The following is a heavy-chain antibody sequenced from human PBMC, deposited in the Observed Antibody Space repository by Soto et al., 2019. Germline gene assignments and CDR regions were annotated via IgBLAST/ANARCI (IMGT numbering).Heavy chain of an antibody. CDR3: AKDNQVTLVREATFEH. D-gene: IGHD3-10*01. Sequence: EVQLVESGGGSVQPGRSLRLSCAASGFTFDDYAMPWVRQAPGKGLEWVSGISWNSGRIGYADSVKGRFTISRDNAKNRRYLQKNSLRREDTAFDYWAKDNQVTLVREATFEHWGKETLVTVPS. CDR2: ISWNSGRI. J-gene: IGHJ4*02. CDR1: GFTFDDYA. V-gene: IGHV3-9*01.